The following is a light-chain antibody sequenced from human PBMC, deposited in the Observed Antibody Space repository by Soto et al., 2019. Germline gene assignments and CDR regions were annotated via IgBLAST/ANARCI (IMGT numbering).Light chain of an antibody. Sequence: QSVLTQPPSVSGAPGQRVTISCTGNSSNIGGGYDVHWYQQVPGTAPKLLIYGNSNRPSGVPDRFSGSKSGTSASLAITGLQAEDEAHYYCQSYDSSLSGSVFGGGTQLTVL. CDR1: SSNIGGGYD. V-gene: IGLV1-40*01. CDR2: GNS. CDR3: QSYDSSLSGSV. J-gene: IGLJ3*02.